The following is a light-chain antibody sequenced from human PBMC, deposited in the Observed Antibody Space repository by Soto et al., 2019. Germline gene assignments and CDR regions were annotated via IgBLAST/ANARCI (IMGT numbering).Light chain of an antibody. CDR3: QQYNSYST. Sequence: DIQMTQSPSTLSASVGDRVTITCRASQSISSWLAWYQQKPGKAPKLLTYDASSLESGVPSRFSGSASGTEFTLTISSLQPDDFATYYCQQYNSYSTFGQGTKVEIK. CDR2: DAS. J-gene: IGKJ1*01. CDR1: QSISSW. V-gene: IGKV1-5*01.